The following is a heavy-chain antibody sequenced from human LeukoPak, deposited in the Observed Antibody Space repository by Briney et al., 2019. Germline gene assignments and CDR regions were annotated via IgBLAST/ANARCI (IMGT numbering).Heavy chain of an antibody. V-gene: IGHV3-7*01. CDR1: GFSFNSDW. CDR2: IKHDESEK. D-gene: IGHD3-16*01. J-gene: IGHJ4*02. Sequence: GGSRRLSCAASGFSFNSDWMDWVRQAPGKGLEWVANIKHDESEKNYLDSVKGRFTISRDNAQNSLYLQMNGLRVEDTAVYYCTRRLDGWGQGTLVTVSS. CDR3: TRRLDG.